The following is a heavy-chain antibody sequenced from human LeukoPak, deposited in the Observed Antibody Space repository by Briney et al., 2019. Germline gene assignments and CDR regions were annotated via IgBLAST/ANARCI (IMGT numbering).Heavy chain of an antibody. D-gene: IGHD6-13*01. CDR3: ARVREVGQLAPYFDY. CDR1: GGTFSKNV. V-gene: IGHV1-2*04. Sequence: ASVKVSCKASGGTFSKNVVSWVRQAPGQGLEWMGWINLNSGGTNYAQKFQGWVTMTRDTSISTAYMELSRLRSDDTAVYYCARVREVGQLAPYFDYWGQGTLVTVSS. J-gene: IGHJ4*02. CDR2: INLNSGGT.